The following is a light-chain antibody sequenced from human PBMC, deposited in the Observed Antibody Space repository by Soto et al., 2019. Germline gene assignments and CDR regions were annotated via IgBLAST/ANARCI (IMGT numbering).Light chain of an antibody. CDR2: EVS. CDR1: SSDVGAYNY. J-gene: IGLJ2*01. CDR3: SSYAGSSVI. Sequence: QSVLTQPPSASGSPGQSVTISCTGTSSDVGAYNYVSWYQQHPGKVPKLMISEVSKRPSGVPDRFSGSKSGNTATLTVSGLQAEDEADYYCSSYAGSSVIFGGGTQLTVL. V-gene: IGLV2-8*01.